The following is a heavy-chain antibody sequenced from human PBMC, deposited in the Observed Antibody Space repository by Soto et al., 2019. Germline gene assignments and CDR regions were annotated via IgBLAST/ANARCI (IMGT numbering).Heavy chain of an antibody. D-gene: IGHD2-2*02. V-gene: IGHV3-43D*04. CDR2: ISWDGGRT. J-gene: IGHJ4*02. CDR3: AKDVCSGSTTSCYTRLDF. Sequence: GGSLRLSCTASGFTFRNAWMSWVRQAPGKGLEWVSLISWDGGRTYYADSVRGRFIVSRDSSKNSLYLQMSSLRVEDTALYYCAKDVCSGSTTSCYTRLDFRGQGALVTVSS. CDR1: GFTFRNAW.